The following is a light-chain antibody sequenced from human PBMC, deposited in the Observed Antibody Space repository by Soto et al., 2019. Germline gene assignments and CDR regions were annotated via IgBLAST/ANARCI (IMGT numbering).Light chain of an antibody. CDR3: QQYYSYPRT. Sequence: AIRMTQSPSPVSASRGDRVTITCRASQGISSYLAWYQQKPGKAPKLLIYAASTLQSGVPSRFSGSGSGTDFTLTISCLQSEDFATYYCQQYYSYPRTFGQGTKVDIK. CDR1: QGISSY. J-gene: IGKJ1*01. CDR2: AAS. V-gene: IGKV1-8*01.